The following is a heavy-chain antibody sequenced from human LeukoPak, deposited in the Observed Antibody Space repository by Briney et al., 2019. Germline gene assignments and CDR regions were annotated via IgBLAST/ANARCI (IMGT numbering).Heavy chain of an antibody. V-gene: IGHV6-1*01. CDR1: GDSVSSNSTA. CDR2: TYYRSKWYN. J-gene: IGHJ3*01. CDR3: ARGGQGDGYSADEAFDL. D-gene: IGHD5-24*01. Sequence: SQTLSLTCAISGDSVSSNSTACNWIRQSPSRGLEWLGRTYYRSKWYNDYAASVKSRITINPDTSENQFSLQLNSVTPGDTAVYYCARGGQGDGYSADEAFDLWGQGTMVTVSS.